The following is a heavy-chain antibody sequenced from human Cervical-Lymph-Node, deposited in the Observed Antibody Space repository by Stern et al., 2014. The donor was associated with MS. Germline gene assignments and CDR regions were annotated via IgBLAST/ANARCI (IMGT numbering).Heavy chain of an antibody. CDR1: RFNFDDYA. J-gene: IGHJ6*02. CDR3: AKDISSGRWEAQYYYGMDV. D-gene: IGHD6-19*01. Sequence: VHLVESGGGLVQPGRSLRLSCAGSRFNFDDYAMHWVRQAPGRGLEWVSSISWNSGSMEYADSVKGRFTISRDNAKNSLYLQMDSLRVEDTAIYYCAKDISSGRWEAQYYYGMDVWGQGTTVNVSS. CDR2: ISWNSGSM. V-gene: IGHV3-9*01.